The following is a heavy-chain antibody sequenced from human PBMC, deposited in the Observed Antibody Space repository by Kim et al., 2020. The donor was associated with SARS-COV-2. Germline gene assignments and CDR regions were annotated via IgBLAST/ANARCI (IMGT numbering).Heavy chain of an antibody. V-gene: IGHV4-59*08. Sequence: SETLSLTCTVSGGSISSYYWSWIRQPPGKGLEWIGYIYYSGSTNYNASLKSRVTISVDTSKNQFSLKLSSVTAADTAVYYCARRPYYDFWSGYDAFDIWGQGTMVTVSS. CDR1: GGSISSYY. D-gene: IGHD3-3*01. J-gene: IGHJ3*02. CDR3: ARRPYYDFWSGYDAFDI. CDR2: IYYSGST.